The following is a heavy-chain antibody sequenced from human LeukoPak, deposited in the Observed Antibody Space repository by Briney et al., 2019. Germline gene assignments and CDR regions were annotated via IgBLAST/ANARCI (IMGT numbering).Heavy chain of an antibody. V-gene: IGHV3-23*01. CDR1: GFTFSSYA. CDR2: ISSTGGST. D-gene: IGHD6-19*01. J-gene: IGHJ4*02. CDR3: AKAVAQYSGGWYDY. Sequence: PGGSLRLSCAASGFTFSSYAMSWVRQAPWEGLEWVSVISSTGGSTCYADSVKGRFTISRDNSKNTLYLQMNSLRAEDTAVYYCAKAVAQYSGGWYDYWGQGTLVTVSS.